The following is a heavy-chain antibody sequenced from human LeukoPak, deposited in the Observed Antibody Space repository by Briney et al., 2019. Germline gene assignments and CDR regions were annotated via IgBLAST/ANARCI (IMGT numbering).Heavy chain of an antibody. V-gene: IGHV3-21*01. CDR2: ITSSNNYI. Sequence: PGGSLRLSCAASGFTFSSYSMNWVRQAPGKGLEWVSSITSSNNYIYYGDSVKGRFTISRDDAKNSLYLQMNSLRAEDTAVYYCAELGITMIGGVWGKGTTVTISS. CDR1: GFTFSSYS. J-gene: IGHJ6*04. CDR3: AELGITMIGGV. D-gene: IGHD3-10*02.